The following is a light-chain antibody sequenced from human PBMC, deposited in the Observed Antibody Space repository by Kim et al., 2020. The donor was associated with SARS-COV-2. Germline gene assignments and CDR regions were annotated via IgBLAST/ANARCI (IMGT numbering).Light chain of an antibody. V-gene: IGLV7-43*01. J-gene: IGLJ3*02. Sequence: QAVVTQEPSLTVSPGGTVTLTCGSSTGAVTGAYYPNWFQQKPGQAPRPLIYSISNKYSWTPARFSGSLLGGKAALTLSDVQPEDEADYYCLVYYDGSWTFGGGTQLTVL. CDR1: TGAVTGAYY. CDR3: LVYYDGSWT. CDR2: SIS.